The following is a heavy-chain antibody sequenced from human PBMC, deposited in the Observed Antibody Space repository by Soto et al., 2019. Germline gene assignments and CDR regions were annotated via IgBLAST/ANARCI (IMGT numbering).Heavy chain of an antibody. D-gene: IGHD3-22*01. Sequence: LPETLSLTCAVYGGSFSGYYWSWIRQPPGKGLEWIGEINHSGSTNYNPSLKSRVTISVDTSKNQFSLKLSSVTAADTAVYYCAKEGESSHFQFDYWGQGTLVTVSS. CDR1: GGSFSGYY. CDR3: AKEGESSHFQFDY. CDR2: INHSGST. V-gene: IGHV4-34*01. J-gene: IGHJ4*02.